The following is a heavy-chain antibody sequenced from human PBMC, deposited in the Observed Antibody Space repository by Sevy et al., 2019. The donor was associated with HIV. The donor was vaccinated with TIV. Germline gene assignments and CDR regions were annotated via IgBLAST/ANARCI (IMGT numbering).Heavy chain of an antibody. D-gene: IGHD6-25*01. V-gene: IGHV3-74*01. CDR1: GFTFSNYW. CDR3: ARDSEAAAQDFDY. J-gene: IGHJ4*02. Sequence: GGSLRLSCAASGFTFSNYWMHWVRQVPGEGLVWVSRINNDESSTNYADSVKGRFTISRDNAKNTLYLQMNSLRAEDTAVYFCARDSEAAAQDFDYWGQGTLVTFSS. CDR2: INNDESST.